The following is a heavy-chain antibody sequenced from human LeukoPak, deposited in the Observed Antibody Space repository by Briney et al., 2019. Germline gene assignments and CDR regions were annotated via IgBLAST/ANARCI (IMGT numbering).Heavy chain of an antibody. J-gene: IGHJ4*02. CDR3: ARDRALANYGAHHYYFDH. Sequence: MTSETLSLTCTVSDESISNYCWSWMRQPAGKGLEWIGRLDPSGTTNYSPSLKSRVTMSADTSKNQFSLRLNSVTAADTAVYYCARDRALANYGAHHYYFDHWGQGTLVTVSS. V-gene: IGHV4-4*07. CDR1: DESISNYC. CDR2: LDPSGTT. D-gene: IGHD4-17*01.